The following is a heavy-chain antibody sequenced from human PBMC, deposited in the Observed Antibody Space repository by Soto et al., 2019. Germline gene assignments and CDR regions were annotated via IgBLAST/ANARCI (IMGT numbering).Heavy chain of an antibody. D-gene: IGHD4-17*01. V-gene: IGHV4-30-4*01. Sequence: SETLSLTCTVSGGSISSGDYYWSWIRQPPGKGLEWIGYIYYSGSTYYNPSLKSRVTISVDTSKNQFPLKLSSVTAADTAVYYCARAEDDYGDSNALDYWGQGTLVTVSS. CDR2: IYYSGST. CDR3: ARAEDDYGDSNALDY. CDR1: GGSISSGDYY. J-gene: IGHJ4*02.